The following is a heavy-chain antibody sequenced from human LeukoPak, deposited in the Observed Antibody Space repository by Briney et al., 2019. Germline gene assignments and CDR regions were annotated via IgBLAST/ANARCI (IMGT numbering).Heavy chain of an antibody. CDR1: GFTFSDYA. D-gene: IGHD6-13*01. J-gene: IGHJ4*02. Sequence: GGSLRLSCEASGFTFSDYAMSWVRQSPGKGLEWASSISSSSSYIYYADSVKGRFTISRDNAKNSLYLQMNSLRAEDTAVYYCARGSRREGFDYWGQGTLVTVSS. CDR3: ARGSRREGFDY. CDR2: ISSSSSYI. V-gene: IGHV3-21*01.